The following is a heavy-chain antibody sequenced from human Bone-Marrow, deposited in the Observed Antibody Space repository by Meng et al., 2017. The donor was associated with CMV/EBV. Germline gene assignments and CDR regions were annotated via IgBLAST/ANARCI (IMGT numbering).Heavy chain of an antibody. Sequence: GGSLRLSCAASGFTFSTYSMNWFRQAPGKGLEWVSYISSSSTTIYYADSVKGRFTVSRDDSKNTAYLQMNSLKTEDTAVYYCTRSSREQLVRVWFDPWGQGTLVTVSS. J-gene: IGHJ5*02. CDR2: ISSSSTTI. CDR1: GFTFSTYS. CDR3: TRSSREQLVRVWFDP. V-gene: IGHV3-48*01. D-gene: IGHD6-6*01.